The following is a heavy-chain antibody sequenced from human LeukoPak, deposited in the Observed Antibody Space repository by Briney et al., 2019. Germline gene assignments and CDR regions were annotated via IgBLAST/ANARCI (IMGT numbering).Heavy chain of an antibody. V-gene: IGHV1-24*01. D-gene: IGHD3-22*01. Sequence: ASVKVSCKVSGYTLTELSMHWVRQAPGKGLEWMGGFDPEDGETIYAQKFQGRVTMTEDTSTDTAYMELSSLRSEDTAVYYCATGPPSGYRNWFDPWGQGTLVTVSS. J-gene: IGHJ5*02. CDR1: GYTLTELS. CDR3: ATGPPSGYRNWFDP. CDR2: FDPEDGET.